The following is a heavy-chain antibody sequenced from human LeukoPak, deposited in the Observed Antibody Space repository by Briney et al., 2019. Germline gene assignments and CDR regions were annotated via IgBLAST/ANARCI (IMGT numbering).Heavy chain of an antibody. CDR3: ARDHDSSSSFDY. CDR2: ISGSSTTI. D-gene: IGHD6-6*01. J-gene: IGHJ4*02. V-gene: IGHV3-48*01. CDR1: GFTFDDYA. Sequence: GRSLRLSCAASGFTFDDYAMHWVRQAPGKGLEWVSYISGSSTTIYYADSVKGRFTVSRDNAKNSLYLQMNSLRAEDTAVYYCARDHDSSSSFDYWGQGTLVTVSS.